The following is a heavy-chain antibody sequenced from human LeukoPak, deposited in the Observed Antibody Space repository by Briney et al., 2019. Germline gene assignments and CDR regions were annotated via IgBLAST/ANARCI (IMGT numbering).Heavy chain of an antibody. CDR2: IYTSGST. Sequence: SETLSLTCTVSGGSISSYYWSWIRQPLGKGLEWIGYIYTSGSTNYNPSLKSRVTISVDTSKNQFSLKLSSVTAADTAVYYCARQVGATDFDYWGQGTLVTVSS. J-gene: IGHJ4*02. V-gene: IGHV4-4*09. D-gene: IGHD1-26*01. CDR3: ARQVGATDFDY. CDR1: GGSISSYY.